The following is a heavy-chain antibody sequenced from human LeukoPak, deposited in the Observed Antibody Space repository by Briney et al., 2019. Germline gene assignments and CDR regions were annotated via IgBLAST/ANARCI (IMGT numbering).Heavy chain of an antibody. CDR3: ARVANYDILTGYPAGYFDY. CDR2: INPNSGGT. V-gene: IGHV1-2*02. D-gene: IGHD3-9*01. J-gene: IGHJ4*02. Sequence: ASVKVSCKASGYTFTGYYMHWVRQAPGQGLEWMGWINPNSGGTNYAQKFQGRVTMTRDTSISTAYMELSRLRSDDTAVYYCARVANYDILTGYPAGYFDYWGQGTLVTVSS. CDR1: GYTFTGYY.